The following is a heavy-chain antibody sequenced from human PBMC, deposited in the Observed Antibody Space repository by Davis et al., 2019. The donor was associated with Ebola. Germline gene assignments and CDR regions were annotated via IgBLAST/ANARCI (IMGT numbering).Heavy chain of an antibody. Sequence: GGSLRLSCAASGFTFSSYGMHWVRQAPGKGLEWVAVISYDGSNKYYADSVKGRFTISRDNSKNTLYLQMNSLRAEDTAVYYCAREAIVVVPAGFDYWGQGTLVTVSS. D-gene: IGHD2-2*01. CDR2: ISYDGSNK. J-gene: IGHJ4*02. V-gene: IGHV3-30*03. CDR1: GFTFSSYG. CDR3: AREAIVVVPAGFDY.